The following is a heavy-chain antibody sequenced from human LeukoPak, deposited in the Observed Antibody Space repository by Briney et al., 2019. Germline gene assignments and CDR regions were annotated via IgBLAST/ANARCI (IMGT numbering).Heavy chain of an antibody. CDR3: ARSEPQLHY. D-gene: IGHD1-26*01. J-gene: IGHJ4*02. Sequence: ASVKVSCKASRYTFTGYYIHWVRQAPGPRLEWMGWVVPNSGATKYAQKFQGRVTLTRDTYISTAYMELSSLGSDDTAVYYCARSEPQLHYWGQGTLVTVSS. CDR2: VVPNSGAT. CDR1: RYTFTGYY. V-gene: IGHV1-2*02.